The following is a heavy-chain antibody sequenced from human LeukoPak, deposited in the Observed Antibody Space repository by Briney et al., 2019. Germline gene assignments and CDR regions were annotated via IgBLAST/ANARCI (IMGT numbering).Heavy chain of an antibody. CDR1: GGTFSSYA. V-gene: IGHV1-69*13. CDR2: IIPIFGTA. D-gene: IGHD2/OR15-2a*01. Sequence: GASVKVSCKASGGTFSSYAISWVRQAPGQGLEWMGGIIPIFGTANYAQKFQGSVTITADESTSTAYMELSSLRSEDTAVYYCARDVSLYYYYGMDVWGQGTTVTVSS. J-gene: IGHJ6*02. CDR3: ARDVSLYYYYGMDV.